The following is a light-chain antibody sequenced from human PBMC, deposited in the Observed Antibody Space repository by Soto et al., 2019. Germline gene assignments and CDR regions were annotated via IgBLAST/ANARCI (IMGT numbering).Light chain of an antibody. CDR3: QSYDSSLSPYV. CDR2: GNS. J-gene: IGLJ1*01. V-gene: IGLV1-40*01. Sequence: QSVLTQPPSVSGAPGQRVTISCTGSSSNIGAGYDVHWYQQLPGTAPKLLIYGNSNRTSGVPDRFSGSKSGTSASLAITGLQAEDEADYYCQSYDSSLSPYVFGTGTKLTVL. CDR1: SSNIGAGYD.